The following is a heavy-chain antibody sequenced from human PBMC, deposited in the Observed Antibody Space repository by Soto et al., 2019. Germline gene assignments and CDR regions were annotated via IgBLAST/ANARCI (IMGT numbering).Heavy chain of an antibody. CDR3: ARDMTGADDY. D-gene: IGHD3-9*01. CDR2: IDPYDTGI. V-gene: IGHV3-74*01. Sequence: LEESGGGLVQPGGSLRLSCAASGFTFSKYWFHWVRQAPGKGLMWVSRIDPYDTGITYADSVKGRFTISRDNARNTLYLQMDSLTAEDTAVYYCARDMTGADDYLGQGTLVTVSS. CDR1: GFTFSKYW. J-gene: IGHJ4*02.